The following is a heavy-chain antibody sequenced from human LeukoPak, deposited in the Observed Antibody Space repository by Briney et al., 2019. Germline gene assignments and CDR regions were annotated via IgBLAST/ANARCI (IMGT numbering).Heavy chain of an antibody. CDR3: ARAPRVGSAVMWVVGYYYYMDV. CDR1: GGSISSSSYY. D-gene: IGHD2-2*01. V-gene: IGHV4-39*07. Sequence: TPSETLSLICTVSGGSISSSSYYWGWMRQPPGKGVEWIGNIYYSVSTYYNPSLKSRVTISVDTSKNQFSLKLSSVTAADTAVYYCARAPRVGSAVMWVVGYYYYMDVWGKGTTVTVSS. CDR2: IYYSVST. J-gene: IGHJ6*03.